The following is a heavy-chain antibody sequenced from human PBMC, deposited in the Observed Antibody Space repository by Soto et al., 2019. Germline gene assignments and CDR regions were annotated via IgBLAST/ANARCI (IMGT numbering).Heavy chain of an antibody. V-gene: IGHV5-10-1*01. CDR3: AKEGGPYTSSRWFDP. CDR1: GYSFTSYW. J-gene: IGHJ5*02. D-gene: IGHD6-6*01. CDR2: IDPSDSYT. Sequence: GESLKLSCKGSGYSFTSYWITWVRQMPGKGLEWMGRIDPSDSYTNYSPSFQGHVTISADKSISTAYLQWSSLRAEDTAVYYCAKEGGPYTSSRWFDPWGQGTLVNVSS.